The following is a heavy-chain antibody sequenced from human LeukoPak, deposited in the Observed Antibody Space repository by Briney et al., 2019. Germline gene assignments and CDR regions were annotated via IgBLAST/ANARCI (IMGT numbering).Heavy chain of an antibody. CDR1: GFTFSSYA. CDR3: ARDIVVVVAAHFDY. V-gene: IGHV3-23*01. D-gene: IGHD2-15*01. Sequence: GGSLRLSCATSGFTFSSYAMSWVRQAPGKGLEWVSAISGSGTSTHYADSVKGRFTISRDNSKNTLYLQMNSLRAEDTAVYYCARDIVVVVAAHFDYWGRGTLVSVSS. J-gene: IGHJ4*02. CDR2: ISGSGTST.